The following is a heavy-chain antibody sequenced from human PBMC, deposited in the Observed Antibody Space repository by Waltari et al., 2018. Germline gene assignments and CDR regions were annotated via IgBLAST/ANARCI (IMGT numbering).Heavy chain of an antibody. CDR1: AVSISTSRYY. D-gene: IGHD1-7*01. Sequence: QLQLQESGPGLVNPSETLSLTCTVSAVSISTSRYYLSWIRQPPGKGLDWIGGLNYGGSSYFNPSLKSRVTISVDTSKNQFSLKLTSVTAADTAVYYCATLPIPLELWYFDLWGRGTLVTVSS. CDR3: ATLPIPLELWYFDL. J-gene: IGHJ2*01. V-gene: IGHV4-39*01. CDR2: LNYGGSS.